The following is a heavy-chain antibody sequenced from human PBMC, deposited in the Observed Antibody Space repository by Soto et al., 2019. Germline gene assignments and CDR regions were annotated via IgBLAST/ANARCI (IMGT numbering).Heavy chain of an antibody. J-gene: IGHJ4*02. CDR3: ARLAAVTPPYYFDF. D-gene: IGHD4-17*01. Sequence: QVQLVQSGAEVKEPGASVKVSCKAAGYTFISYYMHWVRQAPGQGFEWMGVINPSAGNTVYAQKFQGRVTMTRDTSTSTFYMERSSLRSEDTAVYHCARLAAVTPPYYFDFWGQGTQVTVSS. CDR1: GYTFISYY. V-gene: IGHV1-46*01. CDR2: INPSAGNT.